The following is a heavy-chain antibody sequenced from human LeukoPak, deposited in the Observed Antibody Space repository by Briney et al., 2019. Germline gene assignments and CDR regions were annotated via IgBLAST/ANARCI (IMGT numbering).Heavy chain of an antibody. J-gene: IGHJ4*02. CDR2: IYYSGST. D-gene: IGHD5-24*01. Sequence: SSETLSLTCTVSGGSISIYYWSWIRQPPGKGLEWIGYIYYSGSTNYNPSLKSRVTISVDTSKNQFPLKLSSVTAADTAVYYCARAYKIPAFDYWGQGTLVTVSS. CDR3: ARAYKIPAFDY. CDR1: GGSISIYY. V-gene: IGHV4-59*01.